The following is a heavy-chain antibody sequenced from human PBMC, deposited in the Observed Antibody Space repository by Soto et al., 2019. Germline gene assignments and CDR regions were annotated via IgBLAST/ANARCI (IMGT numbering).Heavy chain of an antibody. D-gene: IGHD1-26*01. J-gene: IGHJ6*02. CDR3: ARQRPTDGRWEFANYYGMDV. Sequence: PSETLSLTCAVYGGSFSAYYWSWVRQPPGKGLDWIGEIIHSESTKYIPSLKSRVTISVETSKNQFSLKLSSVTAADTAVYYCARQRPTDGRWEFANYYGMDVWGQGTPVTVSS. CDR2: IIHSEST. CDR1: GGSFSAYY. V-gene: IGHV4-34*12.